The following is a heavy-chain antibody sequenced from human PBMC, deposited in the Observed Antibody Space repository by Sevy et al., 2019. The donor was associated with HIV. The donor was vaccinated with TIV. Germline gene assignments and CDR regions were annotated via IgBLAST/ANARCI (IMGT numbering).Heavy chain of an antibody. Sequence: GGSLRLSCAASGFSLSDHAVSWVRQTPGKGLEWLAVISYNGRNQYYADSVKGRFTISKDDSKNTCYLQLNSLRAEDTAVYYCAGVVGYCSGGRSSIIDFWGQGTLVTVSS. CDR2: ISYNGRNQ. CDR3: AGVVGYCSGGRSSIIDF. V-gene: IGHV3-30*04. J-gene: IGHJ4*02. CDR1: GFSLSDHA. D-gene: IGHD2-15*01.